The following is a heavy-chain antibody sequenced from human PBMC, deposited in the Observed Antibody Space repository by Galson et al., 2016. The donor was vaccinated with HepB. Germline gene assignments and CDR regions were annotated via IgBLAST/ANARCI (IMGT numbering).Heavy chain of an antibody. Sequence: SLRLSCAASGFNFSSYWMTWVRQAPGKGLEWVANIKRDGSDIHYMDSVKGRFTISRDNARNSLYLQMNSLGADDTATYYCARDSTPVSYRVPFDIWGHGTVVIVSS. CDR1: GFNFSSYW. CDR3: ARDSTPVSYRVPFDI. CDR2: IKRDGSDI. V-gene: IGHV3-7*03. D-gene: IGHD3-16*01. J-gene: IGHJ3*02.